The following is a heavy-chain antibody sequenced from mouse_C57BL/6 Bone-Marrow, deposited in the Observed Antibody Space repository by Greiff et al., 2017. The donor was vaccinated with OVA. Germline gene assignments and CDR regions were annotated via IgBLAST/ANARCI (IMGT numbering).Heavy chain of an antibody. D-gene: IGHD2-5*01. CDR2: IYPRSGNT. CDR1: GYTFTSYG. CDR3: ARWTIYSNYPDY. J-gene: IGHJ2*01. V-gene: IGHV1-81*01. Sequence: QVQLQQSGAELARPGASVKLSCKASGYTFTSYGISWVKQRTGQGLEWIGEIYPRSGNTYYNEKFKGKATLTADKSSSTAYMELRSLTSEDSAVYFCARWTIYSNYPDYWGQGTTLTVSS.